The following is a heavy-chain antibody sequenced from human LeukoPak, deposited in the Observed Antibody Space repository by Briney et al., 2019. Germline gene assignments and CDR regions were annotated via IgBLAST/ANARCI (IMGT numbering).Heavy chain of an antibody. CDR1: GLTVSSNF. CDR2: IHMDHRT. CDR3: ASHYG. Sequence: GGSLRLSCAASGLTVSSNFMHWVRQAPGKGLEWVAGIHMDHRTFYADSVKGRFTISRDNSANTIYLQMNSLRAEDTAIFYCASHYGGGQGTPVTVSS. J-gene: IGHJ4*02. V-gene: IGHV3-53*01. D-gene: IGHD3-16*01.